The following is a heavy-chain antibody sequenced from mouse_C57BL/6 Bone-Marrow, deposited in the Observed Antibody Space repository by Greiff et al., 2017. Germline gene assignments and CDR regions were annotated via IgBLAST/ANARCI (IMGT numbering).Heavy chain of an antibody. Sequence: QVQLQQPGAELVKPGASVKVSCKASGYTFTSYWMHWVKQRPGQGLEWIGRLHPSDIDTNYNQKFKGKATLTVDKSSSTAYMQLSSLTSEDSAVYYCAIGRSGPGAMDYWGQGTSVTVSS. D-gene: IGHD3-2*02. CDR3: AIGRSGPGAMDY. CDR2: LHPSDIDT. V-gene: IGHV1-74*01. CDR1: GYTFTSYW. J-gene: IGHJ4*01.